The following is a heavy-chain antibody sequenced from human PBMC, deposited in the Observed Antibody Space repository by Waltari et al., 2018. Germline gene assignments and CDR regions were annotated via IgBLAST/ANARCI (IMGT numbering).Heavy chain of an antibody. CDR1: GGSISSYY. CDR3: ARARTAAAYDAFDI. CDR2: IYTSGST. V-gene: IGHV4-4*07. D-gene: IGHD6-13*01. Sequence: QVQLQESGPGLVKPSDTLSLTCTVSGGSISSYYWSWIRQPAGKGLEWIGRIYTSGSTNYNPSLKSRVTMAVDTAKNQFSLKLSSVTAADTAVYYCARARTAAAYDAFDIWGQGTMVTVSS. J-gene: IGHJ3*02.